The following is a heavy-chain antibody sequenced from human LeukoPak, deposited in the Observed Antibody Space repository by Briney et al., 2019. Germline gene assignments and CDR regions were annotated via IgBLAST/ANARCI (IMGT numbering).Heavy chain of an antibody. CDR3: ASRDGPGSFASFDY. Sequence: ASVKVSCKASGYTFTSYGISWVRQAPGQGLEWMGWISAYNGNTNYAQKLQGRVTMTTDTSTSTAYMELRSLRSDDTAVYYCASRDGPGSFASFDYWGQGTLVTVSS. CDR1: GYTFTSYG. D-gene: IGHD3-10*01. CDR2: ISAYNGNT. V-gene: IGHV1-18*01. J-gene: IGHJ4*02.